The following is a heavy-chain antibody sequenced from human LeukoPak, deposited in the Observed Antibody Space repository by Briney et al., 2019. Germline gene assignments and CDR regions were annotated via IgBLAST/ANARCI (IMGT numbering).Heavy chain of an antibody. J-gene: IGHJ6*02. CDR1: GFTFGSYA. CDR2: TSSNGGGT. D-gene: IGHD3-10*01. V-gene: IGHV3-64D*06. Sequence: GGSLRLSCAASGFTFGSYAMHWVRQAPGKGLEYVSGTSSNGGGTYYADSVKGRFTISRDNSKNTLYLQMSSLRAEDTAAYCCVKGMVRGVNYGMDVWGQGTTVTVSS. CDR3: VKGMVRGVNYGMDV.